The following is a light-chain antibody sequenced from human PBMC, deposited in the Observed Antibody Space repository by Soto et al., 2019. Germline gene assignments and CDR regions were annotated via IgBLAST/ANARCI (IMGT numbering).Light chain of an antibody. CDR3: QQYGSPPIT. CDR2: GAS. CDR1: QSISDT. J-gene: IGKJ5*01. Sequence: ELVLMQSPATLSVSPGGRATLSCRASQSISDTLAWYQQKPGQAPRLLIHGASTRATGFPARFSGSGSGTDFTLTISRLEPEDFAVYYCQQYGSPPITFGQGTRLEIK. V-gene: IGKV3-20*01.